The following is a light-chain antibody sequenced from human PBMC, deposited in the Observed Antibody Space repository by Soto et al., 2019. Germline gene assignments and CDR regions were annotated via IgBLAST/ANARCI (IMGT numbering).Light chain of an antibody. CDR2: KVS. J-gene: IGKJ5*01. CDR1: QSVSSW. Sequence: DIQMTQSPFTLSASVGDRVTITCRASQSVSSWLAWYQQKPGKAPKLLIYKVSSLERGVPSRFSGSGSGTEFTLTISSLQPDDFATYYCQQYNSYSYTFGQGTRLEIK. V-gene: IGKV1-5*03. CDR3: QQYNSYSYT.